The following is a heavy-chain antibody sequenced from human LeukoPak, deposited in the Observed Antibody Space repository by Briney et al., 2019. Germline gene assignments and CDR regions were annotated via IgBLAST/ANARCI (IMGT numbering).Heavy chain of an antibody. CDR3: ARRSDYYYAMDV. J-gene: IGHJ6*02. Sequence: PGESLRISCKGSGYSFTSYWISWVRQMPGKGLEWMGRIDPSDSYTNYSLSFQGHVTMSADKSISTAYLQWSSLKASDTAMYYCARRSDYYYAMDVWGQGTTVTVSS. CDR1: GYSFTSYW. V-gene: IGHV5-10-1*01. CDR2: IDPSDSYT.